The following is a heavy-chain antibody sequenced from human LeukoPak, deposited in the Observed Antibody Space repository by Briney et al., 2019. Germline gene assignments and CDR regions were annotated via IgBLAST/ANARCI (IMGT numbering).Heavy chain of an antibody. Sequence: PGGSLRLSCAASGFTVSSNYMSWVRQAPGKGLEWVSVIYSGGSAYYADAVKGRFTVSRDNSKNTLYLQIKSLRAEDTAVYYCARDRSTPIVADYAFDIWGQGTMVTVSS. CDR2: IYSGGSA. CDR1: GFTVSSNY. J-gene: IGHJ3*02. CDR3: ARDRSTPIVADYAFDI. V-gene: IGHV3-66*02. D-gene: IGHD2-15*01.